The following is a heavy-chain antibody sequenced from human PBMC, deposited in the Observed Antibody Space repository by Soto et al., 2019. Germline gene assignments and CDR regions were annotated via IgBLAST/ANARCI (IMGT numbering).Heavy chain of an antibody. V-gene: IGHV4-34*01. Sequence: PSETLSLTCAVYGGSFSGYYWSWIRQPPGKGLEWIGEINHSGGTNYNPSLKSRVTISVDTSKNQFSLKLSSVTAADTAVYYCARGPRLRGYSYGSDAFDIWGQGTMVTVSS. CDR1: GGSFSGYY. D-gene: IGHD5-18*01. CDR3: ARGPRLRGYSYGSDAFDI. J-gene: IGHJ3*02. CDR2: INHSGGT.